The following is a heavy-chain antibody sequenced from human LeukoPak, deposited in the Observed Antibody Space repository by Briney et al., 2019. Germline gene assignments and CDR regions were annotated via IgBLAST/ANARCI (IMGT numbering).Heavy chain of an antibody. CDR1: GYSISSGYY. CDR2: IYHSGST. CDR3: ARVDGDYVLD. D-gene: IGHD4-17*01. V-gene: IGHV4-38-2*02. J-gene: IGHJ4*02. Sequence: SETLSLTCTVSGYSISSGYYWGWIRQPPGKGLEWIGSIYHSGSTYYNPSLKSRVTISVDTSKNQFSLKLSSVTAADTAVYYCARVDGDYVLDWGQGTLVTVSS.